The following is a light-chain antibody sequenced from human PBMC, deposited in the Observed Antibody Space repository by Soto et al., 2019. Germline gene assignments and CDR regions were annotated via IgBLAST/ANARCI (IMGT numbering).Light chain of an antibody. CDR1: QSISSF. Sequence: EIVLTWSPATLSLSPGERATLSCRASQSISSFLAWYQQKPGQAPRLLIYGASNRATGIPARFSGSGSGTDFTLTISSLEPEDFAVYYCQQHFYVPITFGQGTRLETK. CDR2: GAS. J-gene: IGKJ5*01. CDR3: QQHFYVPIT. V-gene: IGKV3-11*01.